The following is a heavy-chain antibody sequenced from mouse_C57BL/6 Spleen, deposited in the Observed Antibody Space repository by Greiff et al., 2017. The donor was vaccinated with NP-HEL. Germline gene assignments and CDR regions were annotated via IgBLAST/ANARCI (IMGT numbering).Heavy chain of an antibody. D-gene: IGHD1-1*01. CDR3: ARFIYGSSLWYFDY. CDR2: INPYNGGT. CDR1: GYTFTDYY. V-gene: IGHV1-19*01. J-gene: IGHJ2*01. Sequence: VQLQQSGPVLVKPGASVKMSCKASGYTFTDYYMNWVKQSHGKSLEWIGVINPYNGGTSYNQKFKGKATLTVDKSSSTAYMELNSLTSEDSAVYYCARFIYGSSLWYFDYWGQGTTLTVSS.